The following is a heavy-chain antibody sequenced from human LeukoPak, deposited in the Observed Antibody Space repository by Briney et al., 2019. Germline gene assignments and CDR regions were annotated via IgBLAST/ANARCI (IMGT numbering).Heavy chain of an antibody. Sequence: ASVKVSCKASGYTFTSYYMHWVRQAPGQGLEWMGIINPSGGSTSYAQKFQGRVTMTRDTSTSTVYMELSSLRSEGTAVYYCARTLVDDYGDSNFDYWGQGTLVTVSS. D-gene: IGHD4-17*01. J-gene: IGHJ4*02. V-gene: IGHV1-46*01. CDR2: INPSGGST. CDR1: GYTFTSYY. CDR3: ARTLVDDYGDSNFDY.